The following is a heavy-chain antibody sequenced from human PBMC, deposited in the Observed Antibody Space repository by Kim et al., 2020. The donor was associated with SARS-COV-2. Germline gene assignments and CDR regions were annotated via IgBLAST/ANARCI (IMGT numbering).Heavy chain of an antibody. J-gene: IGHJ6*02. V-gene: IGHV1-18*01. CDR2: ISAYNGNT. D-gene: IGHD5-12*01. Sequence: ASVKVSCKASGYTFTSYGISWVRQAPGQGLEWMGWISAYNGNTNYAQKLQGRVTMTTDTSTSTAYMELRSLRSDDTAVYYCARDLRVVATITYYYYYYGMDVWGQGTTVTVSS. CDR3: ARDLRVVATITYYYYYYGMDV. CDR1: GYTFTSYG.